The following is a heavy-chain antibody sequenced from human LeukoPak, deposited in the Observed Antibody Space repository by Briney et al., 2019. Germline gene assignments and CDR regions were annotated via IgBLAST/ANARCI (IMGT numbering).Heavy chain of an antibody. CDR1: GGSISSSS. CDR2: ISSSSSYI. D-gene: IGHD5-18*01. J-gene: IGHJ4*02. CDR3: ARGDTAMVRVYFDY. Sequence: PSETLSLTCTVSGGSISSSSYYWGWIRQPPGKGLEWVSSISSSSSYIYYADSVKGRFTISRDNAKNSLYLQMNSLRAEDTAVYYCARGDTAMVRVYFDYWGQGTLVTVSS. V-gene: IGHV3-21*01.